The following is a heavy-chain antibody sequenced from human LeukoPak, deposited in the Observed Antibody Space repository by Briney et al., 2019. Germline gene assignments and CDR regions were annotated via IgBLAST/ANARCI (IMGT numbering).Heavy chain of an antibody. Sequence: GESLKISCLASGYKFTDYWIGWVRQMPGKGLEWMGIIYPGDSDIRYSPSFQGQVTISADKSISTAYLQWSSLKASDTAMYYCARRYCSSTSCYPPDYWGQGTLVTVSS. V-gene: IGHV5-51*01. D-gene: IGHD2-2*01. CDR3: ARRYCSSTSCYPPDY. CDR2: IYPGDSDI. J-gene: IGHJ4*02. CDR1: GYKFTDYW.